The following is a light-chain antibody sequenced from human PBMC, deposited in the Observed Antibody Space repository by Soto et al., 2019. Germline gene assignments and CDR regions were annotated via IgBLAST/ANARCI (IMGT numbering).Light chain of an antibody. V-gene: IGKV3-20*01. CDR2: GAS. J-gene: IGKJ1*01. Sequence: EIVLMQSPGPLSLSPGERATLSCRASQSITSNYLAWYQKKPGQAPRLLIYGASSRAAGIPDRFSGSGSGTDFSLTISRLEPEDFAVYYCQQYGSSLWTFGHGTRVEIK. CDR1: QSITSNY. CDR3: QQYGSSLWT.